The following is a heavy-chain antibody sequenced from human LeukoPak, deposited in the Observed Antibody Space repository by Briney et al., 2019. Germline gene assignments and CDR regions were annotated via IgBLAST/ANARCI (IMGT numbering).Heavy chain of an antibody. D-gene: IGHD3-22*01. CDR1: GGSISSGDYY. J-gene: IGHJ3*02. V-gene: IGHV4-30-4*01. CDR2: IYYSGST. CDR3: ATHSSGYDSGNNAFDI. Sequence: PSETLSLTCTVSGGSISSGDYYWSWVRQPPGKGLEWIGYIYYSGSTYYNPSLKSRVTISVETSKNRFSLKLSSVTAADTAVYYCATHSSGYDSGNNAFDIWGQGTIVTVSS.